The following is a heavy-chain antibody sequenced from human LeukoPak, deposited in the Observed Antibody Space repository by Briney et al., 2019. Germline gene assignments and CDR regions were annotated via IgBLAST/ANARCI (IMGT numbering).Heavy chain of an antibody. CDR2: IYYGGST. Sequence: PSETLSLTCTVSGGSITSSIYYWGWIRQPPGKGLEWIGSIYYGGSTSCNPSLKSRVTISVDTSKNQFSPRLSSVTAANTAVYYCARHVTNYYYYMDVWGKGNTVTVS. J-gene: IGHJ6*03. CDR1: GGSITSSIYY. V-gene: IGHV4-39*01. CDR3: ARHVTNYYYYMDV.